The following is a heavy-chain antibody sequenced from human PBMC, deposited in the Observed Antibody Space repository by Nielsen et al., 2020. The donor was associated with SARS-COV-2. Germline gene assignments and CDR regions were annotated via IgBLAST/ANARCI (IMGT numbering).Heavy chain of an antibody. CDR3: ARFPRRGYSYGYTYYYGMDV. V-gene: IGHV4-39*07. Sequence: SETLSLTCTVSGGSISSGGYYWSWIRQPPGKGLEWIGEINHSGSTNYNPSLKSRVTISVDTSKNQFSLKLSSVTAADTAVYYCARFPRRGYSYGYTYYYGMDVWGQGTTVTVSS. J-gene: IGHJ6*02. CDR2: INHSGST. D-gene: IGHD5-18*01. CDR1: GGSISSGGYY.